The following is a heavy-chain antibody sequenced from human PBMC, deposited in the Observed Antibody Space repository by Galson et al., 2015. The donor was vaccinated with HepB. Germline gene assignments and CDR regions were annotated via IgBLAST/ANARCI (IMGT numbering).Heavy chain of an antibody. J-gene: IGHJ3*02. CDR1: GFSFSSYG. CDR2: IRYDGSNK. CDR3: AGLAWIRGDI. Sequence: SLRLSCAGSGFSFSSYGMHWVRQAPGKGLEWVAFIRYDGSNKYYADSVKGRFTISRDNSKNTLYLQMNSLRAEDTAVYYCAGLAWIRGDIWGQGTMVTVSS. D-gene: IGHD5-18*01. V-gene: IGHV3-30*02.